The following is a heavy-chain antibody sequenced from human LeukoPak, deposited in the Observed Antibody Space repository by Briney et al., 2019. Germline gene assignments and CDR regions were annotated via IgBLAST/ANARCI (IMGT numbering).Heavy chain of an antibody. CDR3: AGGIVGAVAGTADAFDI. D-gene: IGHD6-19*01. CDR2: INHSGST. CDR1: GGSFSGYY. Sequence: SETLSLTCAVYGGSFSGYYWSWIRQPPGKGLEWIGEINHSGSTNYNPSLKSRVTISVDTSKNQFSLKLSSVTAADTAVYYCAGGIVGAVAGTADAFDIWGQGTMVTVSS. V-gene: IGHV4-34*01. J-gene: IGHJ3*02.